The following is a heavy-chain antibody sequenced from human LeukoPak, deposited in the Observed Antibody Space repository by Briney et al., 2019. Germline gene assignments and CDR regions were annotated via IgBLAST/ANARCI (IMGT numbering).Heavy chain of an antibody. CDR3: ARPGIAAAGFY. CDR1: GFTFSSYW. J-gene: IGHJ4*02. CDR2: IKHDGSEK. V-gene: IGHV3-7*01. D-gene: IGHD6-13*01. Sequence: SGGSLRLSCAASGFTFSSYWMTWVRQSPGKGLEWVANIKHDGSEKYYVDSVKGRFTISRDNAKNSLYLQMNSLRAEDTAVYYCARPGIAAAGFYWGQGTLVTVSS.